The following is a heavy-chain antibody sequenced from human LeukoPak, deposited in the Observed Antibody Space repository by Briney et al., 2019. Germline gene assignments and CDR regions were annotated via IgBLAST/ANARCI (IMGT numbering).Heavy chain of an antibody. CDR1: GYKFTGNF. CDR3: ARAHLIAAAGYNWFDP. V-gene: IGHV1-2*02. Sequence: ASVKVSCKASGYKFTGNFIHWVRQAPGQGLEWMGWINPNSGATNYAQKFQGRVTMTRDTSISTAYMELSRLRSDDTAVYYCARAHLIAAAGYNWFDPWGQGTLVTVSS. CDR2: INPNSGAT. D-gene: IGHD6-13*01. J-gene: IGHJ5*02.